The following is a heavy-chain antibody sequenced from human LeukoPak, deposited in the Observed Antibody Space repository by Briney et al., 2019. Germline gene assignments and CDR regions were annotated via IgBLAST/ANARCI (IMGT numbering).Heavy chain of an antibody. CDR2: ISSSSSYT. Sequence: SGGSLRLSCAASGFTFSQYYMTWIRQAPGKGLEWISYISSSSSYTNYADSVKGRFTISRDNDKNTAYLQMNSLRADDTAVYYCARDLSRLTVWGQGTLVTVSS. J-gene: IGHJ4*02. CDR1: GFTFSQYY. CDR3: ARDLSRLTV. V-gene: IGHV3-11*05.